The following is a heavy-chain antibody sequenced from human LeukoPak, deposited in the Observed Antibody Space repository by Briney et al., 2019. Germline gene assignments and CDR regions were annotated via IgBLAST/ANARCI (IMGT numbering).Heavy chain of an antibody. CDR1: GGSISSYY. V-gene: IGHV4-59*12. J-gene: IGHJ3*02. CDR3: ARVRAAAGDAFDI. D-gene: IGHD6-13*01. Sequence: SETLSLTCTVSGGSISSYYWSWIRQPPGKGLEWIGYIYYSGSTNYNPSPKSRVTISVDTSKNQFSLKLSSVTAADTAVYYCARVRAAAGDAFDIWGQGTMVTVSS. CDR2: IYYSGST.